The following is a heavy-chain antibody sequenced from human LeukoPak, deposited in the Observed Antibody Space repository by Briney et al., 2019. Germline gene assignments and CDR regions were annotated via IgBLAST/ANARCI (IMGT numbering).Heavy chain of an antibody. CDR1: GGSISSYY. D-gene: IGHD5-12*01. V-gene: IGHV4-59*08. Sequence: SETLSLTCTVSGGSISSYYWSWIRQPPGKGLEWIGYIYYSGSTNYNPSLKSRVTISVDTSKNQFSLKLSSVTAADTAVYYCARHRSWLRLFDYWGQGTLVTVSS. CDR3: ARHRSWLRLFDY. J-gene: IGHJ4*02. CDR2: IYYSGST.